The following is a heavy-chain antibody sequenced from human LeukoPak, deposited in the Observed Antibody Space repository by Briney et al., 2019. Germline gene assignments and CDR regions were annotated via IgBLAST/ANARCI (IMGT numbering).Heavy chain of an antibody. CDR3: ARAPAGDAFDI. Sequence: SQTLSLTCTVSGGSISSGSYYWSWIRQPAGKGLEWIGRIYTSGSTNYNPSLKSRVTISVDTSKNQFSLKLSSVTAADTAVYYCARAPAGDAFDIWGQGTMVTVSS. D-gene: IGHD3-10*01. V-gene: IGHV4-61*02. J-gene: IGHJ3*02. CDR2: IYTSGST. CDR1: GGSISSGSYY.